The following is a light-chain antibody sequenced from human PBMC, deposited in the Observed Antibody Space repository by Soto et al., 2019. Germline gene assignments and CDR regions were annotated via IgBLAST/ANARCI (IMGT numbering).Light chain of an antibody. V-gene: IGKV3-20*01. J-gene: IGKJ5*01. CDR3: QQYGNSPIT. CDR2: GAS. Sequence: EIVLTQSPGTLSLSPGDRATLSCRASQSVTSSYLAWYQQKPGQAPRLLIYGASSRATGIPDRFSGSGSGTDFTLTISRLEPEEFAVYYCQQYGNSPITFGQGTRLEIK. CDR1: QSVTSSY.